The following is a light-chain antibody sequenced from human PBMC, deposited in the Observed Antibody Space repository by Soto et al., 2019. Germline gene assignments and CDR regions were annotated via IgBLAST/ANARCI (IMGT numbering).Light chain of an antibody. CDR1: QSVSRY. Sequence: EIVLTQSPATLSLSPGERATLSCRASQSVSRYLAWYQQKPGQAPRLLIYDASNRATGIPARFSGSGSGTDFTLTISSLEPEDFAVYSCQQRSDWGTFGGGTKVEIK. V-gene: IGKV3-11*01. CDR3: QQRSDWGT. J-gene: IGKJ4*01. CDR2: DAS.